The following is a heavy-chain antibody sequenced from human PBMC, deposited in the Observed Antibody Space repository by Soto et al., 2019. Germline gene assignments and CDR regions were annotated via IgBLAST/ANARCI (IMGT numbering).Heavy chain of an antibody. CDR3: ARESGGGTGAINY. J-gene: IGHJ4*02. CDR2: IYYSGSS. Sequence: SETLSLTCTVSGGFISTYYWSWLRQPPGKGLEWIGYIYYSGSSNYNPSLKSRVTISVDRSESQFSLNLSSVSAADTAVYYCARESGGGTGAINYWGKGTLVTVSA. CDR1: GGFISTYY. V-gene: IGHV4-59*01. D-gene: IGHD2-2*02.